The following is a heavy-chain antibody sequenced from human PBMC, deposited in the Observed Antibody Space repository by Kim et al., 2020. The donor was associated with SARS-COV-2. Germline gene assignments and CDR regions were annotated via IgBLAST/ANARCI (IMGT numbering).Heavy chain of an antibody. D-gene: IGHD3-10*01. J-gene: IGHJ5*02. CDR2: IYSYNGDT. V-gene: IGHV1-18*01. CDR1: GYTFSSFG. CDR3: ARVLSAPNSFDP. Sequence: ASVKVSCRASGYTFSSFGLSWVRQAPRQGLEWMGWIYSYNGDTMYAQRFEGRVTMTADTSTRTAFLELRSLTSDDTAIYYCARVLSAPNSFDPWGQGTLVTVSS.